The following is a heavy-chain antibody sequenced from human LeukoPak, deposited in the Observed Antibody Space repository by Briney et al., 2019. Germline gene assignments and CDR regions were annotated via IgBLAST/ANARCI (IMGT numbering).Heavy chain of an antibody. D-gene: IGHD6-19*01. J-gene: IGHJ4*02. CDR2: INHSGST. V-gene: IGHV4-34*01. CDR3: ARLRGAVAVF. Sequence: SETLSLTCAVYGGSFSGYYWSWIRQPPGKGLEWIGEINHSGSTNYNPSLKSRVTISVDTSKNQFSLKLSSVTAADTAVYYCARLRGAVAVFWGQGTLVTASS. CDR1: GGSFSGYY.